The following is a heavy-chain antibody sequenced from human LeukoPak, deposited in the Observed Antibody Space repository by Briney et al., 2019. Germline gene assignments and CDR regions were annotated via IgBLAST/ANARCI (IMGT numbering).Heavy chain of an antibody. CDR1: GYTFTGYY. Sequence: GASVKVSCKASGYTFTGYYMHWGRQAPGQGLEWMGRINPNSGGTNYAQKFQGRVTMTRDTSISTAYMELSRLRSDDTAVYYCARDHPYDFWSGYHYNWFDPWGQGTLVTVSS. D-gene: IGHD3-3*01. J-gene: IGHJ5*02. V-gene: IGHV1-2*06. CDR2: INPNSGGT. CDR3: ARDHPYDFWSGYHYNWFDP.